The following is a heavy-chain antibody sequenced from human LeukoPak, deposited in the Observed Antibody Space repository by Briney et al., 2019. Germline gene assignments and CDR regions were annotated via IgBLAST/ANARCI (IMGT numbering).Heavy chain of an antibody. CDR2: IKQDGSEK. Sequence: PGGSLRLSCVASGFTFSNYWLTWVRQAPGKGLECVANIKQDGSEKSYVDSVKGRFTISRDNSKNTLYLQMSSLKIEDTAVYFCAHRDTAMVRVDYWGQGTLVTVSS. CDR3: AHRDTAMVRVDY. CDR1: GFTFSNYW. D-gene: IGHD5-18*01. J-gene: IGHJ4*02. V-gene: IGHV3-7*03.